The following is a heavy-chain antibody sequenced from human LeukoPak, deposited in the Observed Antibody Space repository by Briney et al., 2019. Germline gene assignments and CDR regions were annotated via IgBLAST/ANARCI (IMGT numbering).Heavy chain of an antibody. D-gene: IGHD5-12*01. CDR3: ARDPEWLRLHDAFDI. CDR2: ISSSSSYI. V-gene: IGHV3-21*01. J-gene: IGHJ3*02. Sequence: GGSLRLSCAASGFTFSSYSMNWVRQAPGKGLEWVSSISSSSSYIYYADSVKGRFTISRDNAKNSLYLQMNSLRAEDTAVYYCARDPEWLRLHDAFDIWGQGTMVTVSS. CDR1: GFTFSSYS.